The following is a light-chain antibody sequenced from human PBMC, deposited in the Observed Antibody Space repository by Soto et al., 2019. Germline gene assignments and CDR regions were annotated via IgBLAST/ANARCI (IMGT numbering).Light chain of an antibody. V-gene: IGKV1-6*01. CDR2: AAS. CDR1: QDIRDD. Sequence: AIQMTQSPSSLPASVGDTVTITCRASQDIRDDLTWYQQKGGKALKLLIYAASRLQGGVPSRFSGGVSGTDFTLTISSLQPEDFATYYCLQDYDFPRTFGQGTKVDIK. J-gene: IGKJ1*01. CDR3: LQDYDFPRT.